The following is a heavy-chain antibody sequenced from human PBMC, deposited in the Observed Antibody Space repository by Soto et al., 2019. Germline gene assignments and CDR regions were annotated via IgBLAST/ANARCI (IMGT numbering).Heavy chain of an antibody. CDR3: SIPRPKTGTTFGF. Sequence: QLLESGGGFVQPGGSLRLSCVASGFTFSNFAMAWVRQAPGAGLEWVSAISGSGDDTFYADSMKGRFPISRDNSQANLHLQINSLKADDTSVYYWSIPRPKTGTTFGFWGQGTLVTVSS. D-gene: IGHD1-1*01. CDR1: GFTFSNFA. J-gene: IGHJ4*02. CDR2: ISGSGDDT. V-gene: IGHV3-23*01.